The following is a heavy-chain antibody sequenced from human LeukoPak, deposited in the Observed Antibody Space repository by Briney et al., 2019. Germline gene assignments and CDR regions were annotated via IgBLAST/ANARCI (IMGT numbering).Heavy chain of an antibody. CDR3: AKEAAGYDSSGYYYDY. D-gene: IGHD3-22*01. CDR1: GGSFSGYY. V-gene: IGHV3-23*01. J-gene: IGHJ4*02. Sequence: ETLSLTCAVYGGSFSGYYWSWIRQPPGKGLEWVSAISGSGGSTYYADSVKGRFTISRDNSKNTLYLQMNSLRAEDTAVYYCAKEAAGYDSSGYYYDYWGQGTLVTVSS. CDR2: ISGSGGST.